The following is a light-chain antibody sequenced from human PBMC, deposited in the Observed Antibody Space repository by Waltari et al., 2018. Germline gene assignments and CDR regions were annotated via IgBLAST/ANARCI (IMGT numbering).Light chain of an antibody. CDR1: QDISNY. Sequence: DIQMTQSPSSLSASVGDRVTITCRASQDISNYLAWYQQKPGKVPKLLIYGASTLQSGVPSRFSGSGSGTDFTLTISSLQPEDVATYYCQKYSNTPRTFGQGTKLEIK. J-gene: IGKJ2*02. CDR3: QKYSNTPRT. V-gene: IGKV1-27*01. CDR2: GAS.